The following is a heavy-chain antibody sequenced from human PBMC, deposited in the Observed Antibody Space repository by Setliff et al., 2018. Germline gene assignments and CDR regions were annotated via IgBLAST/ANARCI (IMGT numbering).Heavy chain of an antibody. CDR1: GFTFSSYA. J-gene: IGHJ6*02. D-gene: IGHD3-3*01. V-gene: IGHV3-23*01. CDR2: ISGSGGST. Sequence: GGSLRLSCAASGFTFSSYAMSWVRQAPGKGLEWVSAISGSGGSTYYADSVKGRFTISRDNAKNTLYLQMNSLRAEDTAVYYCAREVNDNFWSGYLYYYGMDVWGQGTTVTVSS. CDR3: AREVNDNFWSGYLYYYGMDV.